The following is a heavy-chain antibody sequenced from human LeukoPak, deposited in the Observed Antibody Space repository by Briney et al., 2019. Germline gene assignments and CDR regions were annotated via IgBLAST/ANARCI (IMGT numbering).Heavy chain of an antibody. CDR2: ISVASIT. CDR1: GLAFSSYA. J-gene: IGHJ4*02. D-gene: IGHD3-3*01. CDR3: ADYGVSGVRNNFY. Sequence: PGGSLRLSCAASGLAFSSYAMNWVRQPPGKGLEWVSTISVASITFYADSVKGRFTISRDNSRNTVYLQMTSLRADDTAVYYCADYGVSGVRNNFYWGQGTLVTVSP. V-gene: IGHV3-23*01.